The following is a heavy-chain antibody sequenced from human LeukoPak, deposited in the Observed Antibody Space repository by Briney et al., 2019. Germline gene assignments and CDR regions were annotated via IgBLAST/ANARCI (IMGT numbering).Heavy chain of an antibody. V-gene: IGHV3-74*01. CDR3: VSFYETY. J-gene: IGHJ4*02. Sequence: GGSLRLSCAASGNYWMHWVRQVPGKGLVWVSHINSDGSWTSYADSVKGRFTISKDNAKNTVYLQMNSLRAEDTVVYYCVSFYETYWGRGTLVTVSS. D-gene: IGHD2/OR15-2a*01. CDR2: INSDGSWT. CDR1: GNYW.